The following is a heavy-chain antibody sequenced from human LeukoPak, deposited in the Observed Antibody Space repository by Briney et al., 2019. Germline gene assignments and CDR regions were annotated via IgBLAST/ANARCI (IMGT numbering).Heavy chain of an antibody. CDR1: GFTFSDYY. J-gene: IGHJ4*02. D-gene: IGHD3-9*01. V-gene: IGHV3-11*04. Sequence: GGSLRLSCAASGFTFSDYYMTWIRQAPGKGLEWVAYISSGGSNIDYADSVKGRFTISRDNAKNSLYLQMNSLRAEDTAVYYCARQRGDILTGYYMPRGFDYWGQGTLVTVSS. CDR2: ISSGGSNI. CDR3: ARQRGDILTGYYMPRGFDY.